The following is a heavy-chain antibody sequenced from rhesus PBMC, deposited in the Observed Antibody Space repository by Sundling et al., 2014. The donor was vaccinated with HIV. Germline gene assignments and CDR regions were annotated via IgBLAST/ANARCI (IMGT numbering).Heavy chain of an antibody. D-gene: IGHD1-26*01. CDR1: GYSISSGYG. CDR3: ARVTGTRLKYYFDY. CDR2: IGGSSGST. V-gene: IGHV4-127*01. Sequence: QVQLQESGPGLVKPSETLSLTCAVSGYSISSGYGWTWIRQPPGKGLEWIGNIGGSSGSTKYNPSLKSRVTISKDTTKNHFSLNLSSVTAADTAVYYCARVTGTRLKYYFDYWGQGVLVTVSS. J-gene: IGHJ4*01.